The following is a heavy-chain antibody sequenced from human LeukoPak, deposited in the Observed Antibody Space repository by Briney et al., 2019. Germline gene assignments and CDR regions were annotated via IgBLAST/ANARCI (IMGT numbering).Heavy chain of an antibody. D-gene: IGHD6-13*01. Sequence: ASVKVSCKASGDTFSSHLINWVRQAPGQGLEWMGWINSNSADTNYAQNFQGRVTMTRDTSISTAYMELSRLRSDDTALYYCARIGISARGTNFHHWGQGTLVTVSS. CDR1: GDTFSSHL. J-gene: IGHJ1*01. CDR3: ARIGISARGTNFHH. V-gene: IGHV1-2*02. CDR2: INSNSADT.